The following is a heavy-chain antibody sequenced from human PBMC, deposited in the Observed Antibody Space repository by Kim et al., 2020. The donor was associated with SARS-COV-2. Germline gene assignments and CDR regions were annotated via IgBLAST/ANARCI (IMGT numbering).Heavy chain of an antibody. D-gene: IGHD2-21*02. CDR3: ARRVTLDAFDV. V-gene: IGHV4-39*01. Sequence: YSPYLMSRVTISVEASKNQFSLKLFSVSAADTAMYYCARRVTLDAFDVWGQGTVVTVSA. J-gene: IGHJ3*01.